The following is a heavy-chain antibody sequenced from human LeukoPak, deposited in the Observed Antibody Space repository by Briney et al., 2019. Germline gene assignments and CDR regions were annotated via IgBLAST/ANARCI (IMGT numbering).Heavy chain of an antibody. V-gene: IGHV3-23*01. CDR3: AKDLEGSTWYLYFHH. J-gene: IGHJ1*01. D-gene: IGHD6-13*01. CDR1: GFTFSSHA. Sequence: GGSLRLSCAVSGFTFSSHAMSWVRQAPGKRPECISSISGSGVTTYYRDSVKGRFTISRDNSKNTVYLQMNSLTAEDMAVYYCAKDLEGSTWYLYFHHWGQGTLVSVSS. CDR2: ISGSGVTT.